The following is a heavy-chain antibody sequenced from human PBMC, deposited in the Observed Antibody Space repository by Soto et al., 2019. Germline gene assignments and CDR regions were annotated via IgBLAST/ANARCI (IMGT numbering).Heavy chain of an antibody. V-gene: IGHV3-64*01. CDR3: ARGAYSSSWYWFDP. Sequence: GSLRLSCAASGFTFSSYAMHWVRQAPGKGLEYVSAISSNGGSTYYANSVKGRFTISRDNSKNTLYLQMGSLRAEDMAVYYCARGAYSSSWYWFDPWGQGTLVTVSS. J-gene: IGHJ5*02. D-gene: IGHD6-13*01. CDR2: ISSNGGST. CDR1: GFTFSSYA.